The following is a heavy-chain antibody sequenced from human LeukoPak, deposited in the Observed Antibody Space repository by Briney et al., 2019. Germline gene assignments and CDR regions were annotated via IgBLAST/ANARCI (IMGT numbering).Heavy chain of an antibody. J-gene: IGHJ4*02. CDR3: TPYVAVTGTRHFDS. CDR1: GFTFSNAW. V-gene: IGHV3-15*01. D-gene: IGHD6-19*01. CDR2: IRSKTDGGTT. Sequence: GGSLRLSCAASGFTFSNAWMSWVRQAPGKGLEWIGRIRSKTDGGTTDYAAPVKDRFTISRDDSKNTLFLQINSLKTEDTAVYYCTPYVAVTGTRHFDSWGQGALVTVSS.